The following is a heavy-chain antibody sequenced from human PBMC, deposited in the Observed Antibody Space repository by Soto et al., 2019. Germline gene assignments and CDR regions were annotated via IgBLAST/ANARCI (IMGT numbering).Heavy chain of an antibody. V-gene: IGHV3-23*01. J-gene: IGHJ1*01. Sequence: DVQLLESGGGLVQPGGSLRLSCAASGFSFSNYAMNWVRQAPGKGPEWVASLSANSRSIQHADTVKGRFSISRDNSKNKVYLQIXXLRAEDTAVYYCVNQRSXXXXXXXSXXXXTLVTV. CDR1: GFSFSNYA. CDR2: LSANSRSI. D-gene: IGHD1-1*01. CDR3: VNQRSXXXXXXXS.